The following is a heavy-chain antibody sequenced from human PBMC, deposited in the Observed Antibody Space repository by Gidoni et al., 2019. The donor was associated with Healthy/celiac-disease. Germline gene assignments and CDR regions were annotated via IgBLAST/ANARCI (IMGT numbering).Heavy chain of an antibody. CDR2: ISSSSNTI. CDR3: ARDLKRYSSGWTLFDY. V-gene: IGHV3-48*02. D-gene: IGHD6-19*01. Sequence: EVQLVESGGGLVQPGGSLRLSCAASGFTFSSYSMNWVRQAPGKGLEWVSYISSSSNTIYYADSVKGRFTISRDNAKNSLYLQMNSLRDEDTAVYYCARDLKRYSSGWTLFDYWGQGTLVTVSS. J-gene: IGHJ4*02. CDR1: GFTFSSYS.